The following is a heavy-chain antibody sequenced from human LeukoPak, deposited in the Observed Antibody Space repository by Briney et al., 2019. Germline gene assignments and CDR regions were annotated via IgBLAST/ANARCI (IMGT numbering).Heavy chain of an antibody. CDR2: ISGSGGST. D-gene: IGHD3-3*01. CDR1: GFTFSSYA. Sequence: GGSLRLSCAASGFTFSSYAMGWVRQAPGKGLEWDSAISGSGGSTYYADSVKGRFTISRDNSKNTLYLQMNSLRAEDTAVYYCAKVKGVTIFGVVPGAFDIWGQGTMVTVSS. CDR3: AKVKGVTIFGVVPGAFDI. J-gene: IGHJ3*02. V-gene: IGHV3-23*01.